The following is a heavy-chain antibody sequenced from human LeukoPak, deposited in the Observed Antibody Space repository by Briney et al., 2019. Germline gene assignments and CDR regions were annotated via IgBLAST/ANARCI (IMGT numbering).Heavy chain of an antibody. CDR1: GGSFSGYY. CDR2: INHSGST. CDR3: ARAVRIEQWPRGLKPRRASAFDI. V-gene: IGHV4-34*01. Sequence: SETLSLTCAVYGGSFSGYYWSWIRQPPGKGLEWIGEINHSGSTNYNPSLKSRVTISVDTSKNQLSLKLSSVTAADTAVYYCARAVRIEQWPRGLKPRRASAFDIWGQGTMVTVSS. J-gene: IGHJ3*02. D-gene: IGHD6-19*01.